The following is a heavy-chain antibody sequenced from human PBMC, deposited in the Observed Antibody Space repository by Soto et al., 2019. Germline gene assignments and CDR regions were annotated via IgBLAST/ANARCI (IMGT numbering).Heavy chain of an antibody. CDR2: ISAYNGNT. J-gene: IGHJ4*02. V-gene: IGHV1-18*01. CDR3: ARTSRRGYSYGYFDY. CDR1: GYTFTSYG. Sequence: ASVKVSCKASGYTFTSYGISWVRQAPGQGLEWMGWISAYNGNTNYAQKLQGRVTMTTDTSTSTAYMELRILRSDDTAVYYCARTSRRGYSYGYFDYWDKGTLAPVAS. D-gene: IGHD5-18*01.